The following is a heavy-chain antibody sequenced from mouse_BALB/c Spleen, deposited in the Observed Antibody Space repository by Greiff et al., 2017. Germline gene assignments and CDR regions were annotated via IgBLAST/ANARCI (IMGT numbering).Heavy chain of an antibody. CDR3: ARHEDYRYDMEYFDY. D-gene: IGHD2-14*01. J-gene: IGHJ2*01. CDR2: ISNGGGST. V-gene: IGHV5-12-2*01. Sequence: EVKVVESGGGLVQPGGSLKLSCAASGFTFSSYTMSWVRQTPEKRLEWVAYISNGGGSTYYPDTVKGRFTISRDNAKNTLYLQMSSLKSEDTAMYYCARHEDYRYDMEYFDYWGQGTTLTVSS. CDR1: GFTFSSYT.